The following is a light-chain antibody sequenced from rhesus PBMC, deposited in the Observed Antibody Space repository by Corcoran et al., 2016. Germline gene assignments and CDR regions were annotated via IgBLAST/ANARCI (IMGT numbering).Light chain of an antibody. CDR1: DDITNY. J-gene: IGKJ4*01. V-gene: IGKV6-47*02. CDR3: QQGNKHPLT. CDR2: SAS. Sequence: DIVMTQSPAFVSVTPGEKVTITCQASDDITNYLHWYQKKPDQAPKLFIQSASQSISGVPSRFTGSGSGTDFTFSISTLEVEDAATYYCQQGNKHPLTFGGGTKVEIK.